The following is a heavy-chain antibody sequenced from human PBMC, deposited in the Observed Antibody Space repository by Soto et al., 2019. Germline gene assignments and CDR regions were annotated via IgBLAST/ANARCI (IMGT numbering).Heavy chain of an antibody. CDR1: GITFSSYA. D-gene: IGHD3-10*01. J-gene: IGHJ6*02. CDR3: AKYPFDAYKLIYYYYYYGVDA. V-gene: IGHV3-23*01. Sequence: GGSLRLSSAASGITFSSYAMSWVRQAPGKGLEWVSANSGSGGSTYYADSVKGRFTISRDNSKNTLYLQTNSLRAEDTAVYYCAKYPFDAYKLIYYYYYYGVDAWG. CDR2: NSGSGGST.